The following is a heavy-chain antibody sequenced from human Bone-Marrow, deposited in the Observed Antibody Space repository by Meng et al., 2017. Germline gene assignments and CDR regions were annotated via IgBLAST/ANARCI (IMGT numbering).Heavy chain of an antibody. CDR3: ARGGKITIFGVVIIEPHYYYGMDV. CDR2: INTNTGNP. J-gene: IGHJ6*02. V-gene: IGHV7-4-1*02. D-gene: IGHD3-3*01. Sequence: ASVKVSCKASGYTFTSYAMNWVRQAPGQGLEWMGWINTNTGNPTYAQGFTGRFVFSLDTSVSTAYLQISSLKAEDTAVYYCARGGKITIFGVVIIEPHYYYGMDVWGQGTTVT. CDR1: GYTFTSYA.